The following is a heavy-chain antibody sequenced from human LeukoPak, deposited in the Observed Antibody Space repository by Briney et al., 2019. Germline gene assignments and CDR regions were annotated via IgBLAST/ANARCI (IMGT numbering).Heavy chain of an antibody. D-gene: IGHD2-2*01. Sequence: PSETLSLTCTVSGNSISIYYWSWIRQPPGKGLEWIGEINHSGSPNYNPSLKSRVTISVDTSKNQFSLKLSSVTAADTAVYYCARGYQFYYYMDVWGKGTTVTISS. CDR2: INHSGSP. CDR1: GNSISIYY. J-gene: IGHJ6*03. V-gene: IGHV4-59*01. CDR3: ARGYQFYYYMDV.